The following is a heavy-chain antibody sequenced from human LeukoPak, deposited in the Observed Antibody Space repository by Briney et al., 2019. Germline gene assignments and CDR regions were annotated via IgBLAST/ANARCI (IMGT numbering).Heavy chain of an antibody. J-gene: IGHJ4*02. D-gene: IGHD6-6*01. CDR1: GFTFSSYS. CDR3: ARDRTSSSSPYYFDY. Sequence: GGSLRLSCAASGFTFSSYSMNWVRQAPGKGLEWVSSISSSSSYIYYADSVKGRFTISRDNAKNSLYLQMSSLRAEDTAVYYCARDRTSSSSPYYFDYWGQGTLVTVSS. CDR2: ISSSSSYI. V-gene: IGHV3-21*01.